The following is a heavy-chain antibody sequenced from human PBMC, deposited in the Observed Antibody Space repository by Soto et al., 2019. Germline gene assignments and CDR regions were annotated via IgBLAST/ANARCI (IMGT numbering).Heavy chain of an antibody. CDR3: ASNSGYEFDS. V-gene: IGHV4-4*02. J-gene: IGHJ4*02. D-gene: IGHD5-12*01. CDR2: IYHSGST. Sequence: PSETLSLTCAVSSGSISSSYWWSWVRQPPGKGLEWIGEIYHSGSTNYNPSLKSRVTISVDKSKSQFSVKLTSVTAADTAVYYCASNSGYEFDSWGQGTLVTVSS. CDR1: SGSISSSYW.